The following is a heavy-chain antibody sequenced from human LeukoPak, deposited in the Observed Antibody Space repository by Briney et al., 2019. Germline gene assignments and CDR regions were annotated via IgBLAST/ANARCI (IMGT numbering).Heavy chain of an antibody. CDR1: GFTFSRYA. CDR2: ISYDGSNK. Sequence: GRSLRLSCAASGFTFSRYAMYWVRQAPGKGLEWVAVISYDGSNKYYADSVKGRFTISRDNSKNTLYLQMNSLRAEDTAVYYCARGDSSGYYFDYWGQGTLVTVSS. J-gene: IGHJ4*02. D-gene: IGHD3-22*01. CDR3: ARGDSSGYYFDY. V-gene: IGHV3-30-3*01.